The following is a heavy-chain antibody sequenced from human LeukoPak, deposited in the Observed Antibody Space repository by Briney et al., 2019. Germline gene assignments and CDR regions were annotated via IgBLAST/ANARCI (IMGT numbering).Heavy chain of an antibody. CDR3: ARDSTPYYYGSGSYPDY. Sequence: ASVRVSCKASGYTFTSYGISWVRQAPGQGLEWMGWISAYNGNTNYAQKLQGRVTMTTDTSTSTAYMELRSLRSDDTAVYYCARDSTPYYYGSGSYPDYWGQGTLVTVSS. V-gene: IGHV1-18*01. CDR2: ISAYNGNT. D-gene: IGHD3-10*01. J-gene: IGHJ4*02. CDR1: GYTFTSYG.